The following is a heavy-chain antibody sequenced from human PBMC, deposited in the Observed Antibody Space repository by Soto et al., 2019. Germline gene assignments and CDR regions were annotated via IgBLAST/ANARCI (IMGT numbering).Heavy chain of an antibody. Sequence: QVQLQESGPGLVKPSQTLSLTCTVSGGSISSGDYYWSWIHQPPGKRLEWIGYIYSSGSTYYNPSLKCRVTISVDTSKNQFSLKLSSVTAADTAVYYCAREGGYSGYANFDYWGQGTLVTVSS. CDR3: AREGGYSGYANFDY. CDR1: GGSISSGDYY. D-gene: IGHD5-12*01. CDR2: IYSSGST. J-gene: IGHJ4*02. V-gene: IGHV4-30-4*01.